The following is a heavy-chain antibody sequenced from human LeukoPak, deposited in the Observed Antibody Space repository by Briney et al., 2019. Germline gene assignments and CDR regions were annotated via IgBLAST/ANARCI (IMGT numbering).Heavy chain of an antibody. CDR3: ARRTTVVTPPDY. V-gene: IGHV4-39*01. D-gene: IGHD4-23*01. Sequence: PSETLSLTRTVSGGSISSSSYFWAWIRQPPGKGLEWIGSISYSGSTYYNPSLKSRATISVDTSKNQFSLNLSSVTAADTAVYYCARRTTVVTPPDYWGQGTLVTVSS. CDR1: GGSISSSSYF. CDR2: ISYSGST. J-gene: IGHJ4*02.